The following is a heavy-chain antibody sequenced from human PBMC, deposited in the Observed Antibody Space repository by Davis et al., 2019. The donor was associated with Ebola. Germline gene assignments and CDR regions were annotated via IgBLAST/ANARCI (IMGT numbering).Heavy chain of an antibody. CDR3: ARDRGTTVVSADGMDV. J-gene: IGHJ6*02. CDR1: GFTFSSYA. D-gene: IGHD4-23*01. V-gene: IGHV3-30-3*01. Sequence: GESLKIPCAAPGFTFSSYALHWVRQAPGKGLEWVAVISYDGSNKYYADSVKGRFTISRDNSKNTLYLQMNSLRAEDTAVYYCARDRGTTVVSADGMDVWGQGTTVTVSS. CDR2: ISYDGSNK.